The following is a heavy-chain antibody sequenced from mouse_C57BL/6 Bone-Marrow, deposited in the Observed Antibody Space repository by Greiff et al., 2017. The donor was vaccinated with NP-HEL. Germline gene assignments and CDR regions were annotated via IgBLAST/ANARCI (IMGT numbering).Heavy chain of an antibody. D-gene: IGHD2-4*01. Sequence: EVQLQESGGGLVQPGGSLKLSCAASGFTFSDYYMYWVRQTPEKRLEWVAYISNGGGSTYYPDTVKGRVTISRDNAKNTLYLQMSRLKSEDTAMYYCARHDYEGGWYVDVWGTGTTVTVSS. CDR2: ISNGGGST. J-gene: IGHJ1*03. CDR1: GFTFSDYY. CDR3: ARHDYEGGWYVDV. V-gene: IGHV5-12*01.